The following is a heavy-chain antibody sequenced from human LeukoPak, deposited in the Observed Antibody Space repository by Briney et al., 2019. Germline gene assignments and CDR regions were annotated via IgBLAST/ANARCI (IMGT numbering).Heavy chain of an antibody. D-gene: IGHD5-24*01. J-gene: IGHJ4*02. CDR1: GYTFTGYY. V-gene: IGHV1-2*02. CDR2: INPNSGGT. Sequence: ASVKVSCKASGYTFTGYYMHWVRQAPGQGLEWMGWINPNSGGTNYAQKFQGRVTMTRDTSISTAYMELSRLRSDDTAVYYCARSRSYNPYFSYWGQGTLVTVSS. CDR3: ARSRSYNPYFSY.